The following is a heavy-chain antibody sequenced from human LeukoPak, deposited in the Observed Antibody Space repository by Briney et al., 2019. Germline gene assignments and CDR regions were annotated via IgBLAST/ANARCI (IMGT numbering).Heavy chain of an antibody. D-gene: IGHD3-9*01. Sequence: GGSLRLSCAASGFTGSNAWMSGVRQAPGKGLEWVGRIKSKTDGGTTDYAAPVKGRFTISRDDSKNTLYPQMNSLKTEGTAVYYCNPDGEKGIRTYFCWWWGQGTLVT. CDR3: NPDGEKGIRTYFCWW. V-gene: IGHV3-15*01. CDR2: IKSKTDGGTT. CDR1: GFTGSNAW. J-gene: IGHJ4*01.